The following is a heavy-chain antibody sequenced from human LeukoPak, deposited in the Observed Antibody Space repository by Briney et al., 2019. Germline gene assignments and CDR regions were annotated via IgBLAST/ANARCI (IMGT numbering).Heavy chain of an antibody. D-gene: IGHD1-26*01. CDR3: ARGREGVTT. V-gene: IGHV4-59*12. CDR2: IHYSGST. J-gene: IGHJ5*02. CDR1: GGSTSNYY. Sequence: PSETLSLTCTVSGGSTSNYYWTWIRQPPGKGLEWIGYIHYSGSTKYNPSLRSRVSISVDPSKNQFSLKLSSVTAADTAVYYCARGREGVTTWGQGTLVTVSS.